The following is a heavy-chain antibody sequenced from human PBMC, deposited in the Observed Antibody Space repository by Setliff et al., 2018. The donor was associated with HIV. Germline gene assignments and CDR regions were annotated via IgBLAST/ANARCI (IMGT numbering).Heavy chain of an antibody. V-gene: IGHV4-38-2*01. CDR1: GYSVSSGYY. Sequence: SETLSLTCAVSGYSVSSGYYWAWIRQAPGKGLQWIGQMYYTGTTDYNPSLSSRVTISQDKSRNQFSLKLTSVTATDTAVYYCARGGATGTTRLDYWGQGTLVTVSS. CDR3: ARGGATGTTRLDY. J-gene: IGHJ4*02. D-gene: IGHD1-7*01. CDR2: MYYTGTT.